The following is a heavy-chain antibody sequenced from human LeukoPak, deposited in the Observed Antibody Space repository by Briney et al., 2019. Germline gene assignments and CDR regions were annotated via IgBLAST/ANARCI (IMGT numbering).Heavy chain of an antibody. CDR2: IYYSGST. CDR3: ARDYYDSSGYLDAFDI. CDR1: GGSISSSSYY. J-gene: IGHJ3*02. D-gene: IGHD3-22*01. Sequence: SETLSLTCTVSGGSISSSSYYWGWIRQPPGKGLEWIGSIYYSGSTYYNPSLKSRVTISVDTSKNQFSLKLSSVTAADTAVYYCARDYYDSSGYLDAFDIWGQGTMVTVSS. V-gene: IGHV4-39*07.